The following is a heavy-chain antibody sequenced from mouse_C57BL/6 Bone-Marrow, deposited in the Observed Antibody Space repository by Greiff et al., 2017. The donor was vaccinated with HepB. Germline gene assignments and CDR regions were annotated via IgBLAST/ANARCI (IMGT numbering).Heavy chain of an antibody. CDR3: AIYGSRTTDWYFDV. V-gene: IGHV1-81*01. D-gene: IGHD1-1*01. CDR1: GYTFTSYG. Sequence: VQLQQSGAELARPGASVKLSCKASGYTFTSYGISWVKQRTGQGLEWIGEIYPRSGNTYYNEKFKGKATLTADKSSSTAYMELRRLTSEDSAVYFCAIYGSRTTDWYFDVWGTGTTVTVSS. J-gene: IGHJ1*03. CDR2: IYPRSGNT.